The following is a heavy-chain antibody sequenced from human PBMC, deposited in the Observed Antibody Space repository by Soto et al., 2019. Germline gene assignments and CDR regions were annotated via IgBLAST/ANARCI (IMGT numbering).Heavy chain of an antibody. CDR3: TRTNAFDI. J-gene: IGHJ3*02. V-gene: IGHV3-9*01. Sequence: EVQLVESGGDLVQPGRSLRLSCAASGFSFHAHAMHWVRQAPGEGLEWVSGIGWNGNDIDYADSVKGRFTISRDNGKNSLYLQMNSLKVEDTALYYCTRTNAFDIWGHGTMVPVSS. CDR2: IGWNGNDI. CDR1: GFSFHAHA.